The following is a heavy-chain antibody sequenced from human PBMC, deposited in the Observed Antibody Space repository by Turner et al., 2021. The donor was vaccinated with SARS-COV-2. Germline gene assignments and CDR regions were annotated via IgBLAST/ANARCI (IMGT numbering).Heavy chain of an antibody. CDR3: ASPGGNSGWFFAYDI. CDR2: IYYSGST. V-gene: IGHV4-39*01. D-gene: IGHD6-19*01. J-gene: IGHJ3*02. CDR1: GGSISSSSYY. Sequence: QLQLQASGPGLVKPSETLSLTCTVSGGSISSSSYYWGWIRQPPGKGLEWIGSIYYSGSTYDNPSLKSRVTISVDTSKNQFSLKLNSVTAADTAVYYCASPGGNSGWFFAYDIWGQGTMVTVSS.